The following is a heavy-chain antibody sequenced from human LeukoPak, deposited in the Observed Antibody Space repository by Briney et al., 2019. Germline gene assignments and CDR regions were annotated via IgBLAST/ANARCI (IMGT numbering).Heavy chain of an antibody. D-gene: IGHD6-19*01. CDR1: GGSIRDFY. CDR2: IQNSGST. J-gene: IGHJ6*03. Sequence: PSETLSLTCTVSGGSIRDFYWSWLRQSPQRRLEFIGYIQNSGSTEYNPSLKSRVTISLDTSKHQFSLNLKSVTAADTAVYYCASLAVPFGWYGGSYYWYMDVWGKGTTVTVSS. CDR3: ASLAVPFGWYGGSYYWYMDV. V-gene: IGHV4-59*01.